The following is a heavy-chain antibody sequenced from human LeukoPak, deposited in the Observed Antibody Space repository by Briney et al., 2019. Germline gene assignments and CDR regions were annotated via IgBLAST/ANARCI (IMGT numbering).Heavy chain of an antibody. CDR1: GFTFDDYA. CDR2: ISWNSGSI. D-gene: IGHD3-22*01. CDR3: AKDKKRYYYDSSGYPDY. V-gene: IGHV3-9*01. Sequence: GGSLRLSCAASGFTFDDYAMHWVRQAPGKGLEWVSGISWNSGSIGYADSVKGRFTISRDNAKNSLYLQMNSLRAEDTALYYCAKDKKRYYYDSSGYPDYWGQGTLVTVSS. J-gene: IGHJ4*02.